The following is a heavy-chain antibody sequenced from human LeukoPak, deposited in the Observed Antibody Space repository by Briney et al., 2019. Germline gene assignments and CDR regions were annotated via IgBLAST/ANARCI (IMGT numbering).Heavy chain of an antibody. Sequence: PGGSLRLSCAASGFTLSNYWMSWVCQAPGKGLEWVANIKQDGSDKYYVGSVKGRFTISRDNAKISLILQMNSLRAEDTAVYYCATNRYFDYWGQGTLVTVSS. CDR3: ATNRYFDY. D-gene: IGHD2-8*01. J-gene: IGHJ4*02. CDR1: GFTLSNYW. CDR2: IKQDGSDK. V-gene: IGHV3-7*01.